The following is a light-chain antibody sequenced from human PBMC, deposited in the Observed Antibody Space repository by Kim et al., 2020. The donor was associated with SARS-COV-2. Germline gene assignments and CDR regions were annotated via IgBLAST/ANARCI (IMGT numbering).Light chain of an antibody. CDR1: SSDVGGYNY. CDR3: SSYTSSSTYV. CDR2: DVS. J-gene: IGLJ1*01. V-gene: IGLV2-14*04. Sequence: GRAITISSTGTSSDVGGYNYVSWYQQHPRKAPKVMIYDVSKRPSGVSNRFSGSKSGNTASLTISGLQAEDEADYYCSSYTSSSTYVFGTGTKVTVL.